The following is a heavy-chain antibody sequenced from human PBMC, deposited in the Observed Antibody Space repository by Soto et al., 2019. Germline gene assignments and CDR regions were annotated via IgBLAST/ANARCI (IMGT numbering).Heavy chain of an antibody. V-gene: IGHV3-23*01. CDR1: GFTFNNYA. D-gene: IGHD2-15*01. CDR2: ISGSGGST. CDR3: AKDRDIVVVVAATGQSDY. J-gene: IGHJ4*02. Sequence: GGSLRLSCAASGFTFNNYAMNWVRQAPGKGLEWVATISGSGGSTYYADSVKGRFTISRDNSKNTLYLQMNSLRAEDTAVYYCAKDRDIVVVVAATGQSDYWGQGTLVTVSS.